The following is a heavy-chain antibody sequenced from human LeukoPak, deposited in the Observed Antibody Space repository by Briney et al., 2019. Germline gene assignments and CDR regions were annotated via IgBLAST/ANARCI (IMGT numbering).Heavy chain of an antibody. V-gene: IGHV3-21*01. CDR2: ISSSSSYI. J-gene: IGHJ4*02. CDR3: ARWDSSGFWSGYTYYFDY. CDR1: GFSFSIYS. Sequence: GGSLRLSCAASGFSFSIYSMNWVRQAPGKGLERVSSISSSSSYIYYADSVKGRFTISRDNANNSLYLQMNSLRAEDTAVYYCARWDSSGFWSGYTYYFDYWGQGTLVTVSS. D-gene: IGHD3-3*01.